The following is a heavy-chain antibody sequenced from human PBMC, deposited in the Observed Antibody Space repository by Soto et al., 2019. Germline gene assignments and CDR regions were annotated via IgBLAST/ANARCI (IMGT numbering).Heavy chain of an antibody. J-gene: IGHJ4*02. CDR2: ISGSGGST. CDR1: GHTLTEFS. V-gene: IGHV3-23*01. Sequence: SGHTLTEFSIHWVRQAPGKGLEWVSAISGSGGSTYYADSVKGRFTISRDNSENTLYLQMNSLRAEDTAVYYCAKEFGKSSGWYRPFDYWGQGTLVTVSS. D-gene: IGHD6-19*01. CDR3: AKEFGKSSGWYRPFDY.